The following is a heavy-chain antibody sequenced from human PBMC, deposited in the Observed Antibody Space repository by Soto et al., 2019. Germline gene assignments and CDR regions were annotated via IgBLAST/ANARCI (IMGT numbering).Heavy chain of an antibody. CDR2: INHSGST. Sequence: SETLSLTCAVYGGSFSGYYWTWIRQPPGKGLEWIGEINHSGSTNYNPSLKSRVTISVDASKNQFSLKLSSVTAADTAVYYCARGRAYYDSSGYPPKKYYFDYWGQGTLVTVSS. V-gene: IGHV4-34*01. CDR3: ARGRAYYDSSGYPPKKYYFDY. J-gene: IGHJ4*02. CDR1: GGSFSGYY. D-gene: IGHD3-22*01.